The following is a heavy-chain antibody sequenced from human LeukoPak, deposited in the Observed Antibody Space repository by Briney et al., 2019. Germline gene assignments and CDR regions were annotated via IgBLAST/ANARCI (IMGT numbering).Heavy chain of an antibody. V-gene: IGHV3-23*01. CDR1: GITLSNYG. CDR3: AKRGVVIRVILVGFYKEAYYFDS. CDR2: ISGSAGGT. Sequence: GGSLRLSCAVSGITLSNYGMSWVRQAPGKGLEWVAGISGSAGGTYYADSVKGRFTISRDNAKNTLYLQLNNLRAEDKAVYFCAKRGVVIRVILVGFYKEAYYFDSWGQGALVTVSS. J-gene: IGHJ4*02. D-gene: IGHD3-22*01.